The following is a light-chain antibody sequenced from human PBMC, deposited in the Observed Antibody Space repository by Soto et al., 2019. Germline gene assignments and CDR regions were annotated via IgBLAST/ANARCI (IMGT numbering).Light chain of an antibody. J-gene: IGKJ5*01. V-gene: IGKV3-15*01. Sequence: IVMNQSPFTLPVSPGEGVTLSCRASQSVGSNLAWYQQKLGQAPRLLIFGASTRATGIPARFSGSGSGTEFTLTISSLQSEDFAIYYCQQYGNGPPITFGQGTRLEIK. CDR3: QQYGNGPPIT. CDR2: GAS. CDR1: QSVGSN.